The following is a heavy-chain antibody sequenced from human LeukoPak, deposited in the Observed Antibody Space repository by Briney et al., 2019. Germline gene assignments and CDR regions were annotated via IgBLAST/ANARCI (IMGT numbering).Heavy chain of an antibody. Sequence: GGSLRLSCAASGFTFSSYSMNWVRQAPGKGLEWVSSISSSSSYIYYADSVKGRFTISRDNAKNSLYLQMNSLRAEDTAVYYCAKIGDGYYDSSGYYYSPLWGYFQHWGQGTLVTVSS. D-gene: IGHD3-22*01. V-gene: IGHV3-21*01. J-gene: IGHJ1*01. CDR3: AKIGDGYYDSSGYYYSPLWGYFQH. CDR2: ISSSSSYI. CDR1: GFTFSSYS.